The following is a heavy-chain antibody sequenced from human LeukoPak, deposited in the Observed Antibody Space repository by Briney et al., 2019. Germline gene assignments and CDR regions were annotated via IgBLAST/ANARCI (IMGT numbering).Heavy chain of an antibody. CDR1: GFAFSNYY. D-gene: IGHD5-12*01. CDR3: ARGSGYSGYEGDVGY. CDR2: INSRGYTI. V-gene: IGHV3-11*01. J-gene: IGHJ4*02. Sequence: GGSLGLSCAASGFAFSNYYMSWIRQAPGKGLEWVSYINSRGYTIYYVDSVKGRFTISRDNARNSLHLQMNSLRVEDTAVYYCARGSGYSGYEGDVGYWGQGTLVTVSS.